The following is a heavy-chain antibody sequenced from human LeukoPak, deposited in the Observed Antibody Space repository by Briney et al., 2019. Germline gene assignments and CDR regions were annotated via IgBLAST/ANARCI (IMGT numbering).Heavy chain of an antibody. CDR1: GGSISSYY. J-gene: IGHJ4*02. Sequence: SETLSLTCTVSGGSISSYYWTWIRQPPGKGLEWIGYIYHSGATNYNPSLKSRVTISVDTSKNQFSLKLSSVTAADTAVYYCARKYSSSWYSRLNLSPYFDYWGQGTLVTVSP. CDR2: IYHSGAT. D-gene: IGHD6-13*01. CDR3: ARKYSSSWYSRLNLSPYFDY. V-gene: IGHV4-59*12.